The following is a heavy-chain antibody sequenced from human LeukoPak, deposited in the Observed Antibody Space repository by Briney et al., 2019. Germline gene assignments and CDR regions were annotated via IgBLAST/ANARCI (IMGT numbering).Heavy chain of an antibody. Sequence: ASVKVSCKASGYTFTRYDINWVRQATGQGLEWMGWINTKSGMTGHAQKFQGRVTITTDESTSTAYMELSSLRSEDTPVYYCAIGTRYYFDYWGQGTLVTVSS. J-gene: IGHJ4*02. CDR3: AIGTRYYFDY. D-gene: IGHD2-2*01. V-gene: IGHV1-8*03. CDR2: INTKSGMT. CDR1: GYTFTRYD.